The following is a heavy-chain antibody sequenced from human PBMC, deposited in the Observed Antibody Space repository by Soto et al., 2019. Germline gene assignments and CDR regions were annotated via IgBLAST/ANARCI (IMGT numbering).Heavy chain of an antibody. V-gene: IGHV1-69*13. CDR3: ARDRDYYYGMDV. J-gene: IGHJ6*02. Sequence: ASVKVSCKASGGTFSSYAISWVRRAPGQGLEWMGGIIPIFGTANYAQKFQGRVTITADESTSTAYMELSSLRSEDTAVYYCARDRDYYYGMDVWGQGTTVTVSS. CDR1: GGTFSSYA. CDR2: IIPIFGTA.